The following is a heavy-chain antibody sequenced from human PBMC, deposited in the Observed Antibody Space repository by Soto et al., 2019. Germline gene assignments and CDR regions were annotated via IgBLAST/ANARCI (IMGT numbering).Heavy chain of an antibody. J-gene: IGHJ4*02. D-gene: IGHD4-17*01. CDR3: ARVAGYGDYRFDH. V-gene: IGHV3-11*06. Sequence: SCAASGFTFSDYYMSWIRQAPGKGLEWVASISTSSGYTTYADSVKGRFTISRDNAKNSLFLEVDSLRAEDTAEYYCARVAGYGDYRFDHWGQGTLVTVSS. CDR1: GFTFSDYY. CDR2: ISTSSGYT.